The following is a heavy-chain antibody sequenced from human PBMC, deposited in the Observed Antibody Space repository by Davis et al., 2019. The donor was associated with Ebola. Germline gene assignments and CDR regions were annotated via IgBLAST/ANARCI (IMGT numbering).Heavy chain of an antibody. CDR3: ARDPGSSWYFMDV. V-gene: IGHV3-7*01. D-gene: IGHD6-13*01. Sequence: GESLKISCAASGFTFSSYWMSWVRQAPGKGLEWVANIKQDGSEKYYVDSVKGRFTISRDNAKNSLYLQMNSLRAEDTAVYYCARDPGSSWYFMDVWGKGTTFAVSS. J-gene: IGHJ6*04. CDR1: GFTFSSYW. CDR2: IKQDGSEK.